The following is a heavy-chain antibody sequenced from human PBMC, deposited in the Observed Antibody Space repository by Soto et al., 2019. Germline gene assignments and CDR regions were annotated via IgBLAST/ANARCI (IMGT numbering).Heavy chain of an antibody. CDR3: AKKRSGSWSMGCVAS. CDR2: ISGSASDI. CDR1: GFTFSSHA. D-gene: IGHD3-16*01. Sequence: EVQLLESGGGLVQPGGSLRLSCAASGFTFSSHAMNWVRQAPGKGLEWLSAISGSASDIYYADSVKGRFTISRDSSTNTVFLQMNSLRAEDTALYSCAKKRSGSWSMGCVASWGQGTLVTVSS. J-gene: IGHJ4*02. V-gene: IGHV3-23*01.